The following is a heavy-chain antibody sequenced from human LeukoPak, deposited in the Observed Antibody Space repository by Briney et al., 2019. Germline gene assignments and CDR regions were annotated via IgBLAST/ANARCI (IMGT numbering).Heavy chain of an antibody. CDR3: ARETSQKGAHYMDV. CDR1: GGSFSGYN. J-gene: IGHJ6*03. D-gene: IGHD3-16*01. Sequence: SETLSLTCAVYGGSFSGYNWSWIRQPPGKGLERIGEIHHSGSTNYNPSLKSRVTMSVDMSRNHFSLKLSSVTAADTAVYYCARETSQKGAHYMDVWGKGTTVTISS. CDR2: IHHSGST. V-gene: IGHV4-34*01.